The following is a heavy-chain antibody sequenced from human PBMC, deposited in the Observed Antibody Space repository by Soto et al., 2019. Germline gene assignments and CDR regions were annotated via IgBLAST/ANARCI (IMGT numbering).Heavy chain of an antibody. CDR2: INPNSGET. D-gene: IGHD3-3*01. CDR3: ARYCPFLEWYSYGMDV. J-gene: IGHJ6*02. Sequence: ASVQVSCKASGYSFSGYYIHWVRQAPGQGLEWMGWINPNSGETDYAQKFLGRVTMTSDTSISTAFMALSSLRSDDTAVYYCARYCPFLEWYSYGMDVWGQGTTVTVS. V-gene: IGHV1-2*02. CDR1: GYSFSGYY.